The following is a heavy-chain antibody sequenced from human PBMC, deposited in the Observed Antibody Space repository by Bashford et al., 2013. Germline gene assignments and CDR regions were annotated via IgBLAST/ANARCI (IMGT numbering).Heavy chain of an antibody. J-gene: IGHJ4*02. V-gene: IGHV4-59*01. Sequence: SETLSLTCTVSGGSISSYYWSWIRQPPGKEPEWIGYIYYNGGTSYNPSLKSRVTISVDTSKNQFSLKLSSVTAADTAVYYCARAGETLYSGYDPLCTWGQGTLVTVSS. CDR2: IYYNGGT. CDR3: ARAGETLYSGYDPLCT. CDR1: GGSISSYY. D-gene: IGHD5-12*01.